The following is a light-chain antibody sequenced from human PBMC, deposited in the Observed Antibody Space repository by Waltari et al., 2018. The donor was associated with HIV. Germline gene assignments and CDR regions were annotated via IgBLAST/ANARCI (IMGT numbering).Light chain of an antibody. CDR1: ASDFGRYTF. CDR2: DVD. Sequence: SAVTQPASVSGLPGPSITISCTGGASDFGRYTFVSWYQPHPGRVPRLILYDVDSRAPGISDRFSGSRSGPTASLNISRLRAEDEADYYCASFTGDDTLLFGGGTKVTVL. J-gene: IGLJ3*02. CDR3: ASFTGDDTLL. V-gene: IGLV2-14*03.